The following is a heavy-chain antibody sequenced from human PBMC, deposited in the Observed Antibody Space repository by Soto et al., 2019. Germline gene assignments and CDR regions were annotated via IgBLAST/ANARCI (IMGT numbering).Heavy chain of an antibody. J-gene: IGHJ3*02. CDR2: IYYSGST. CDR1: GGSISSGGYY. D-gene: IGHD3-10*01. CDR3: ARVMYSSSSSSSGILWFGEPRGGAFDI. V-gene: IGHV4-31*03. Sequence: SETLSLTCTVSGGSISSGGYYWSWIHQHPGKGLEWIGYIYYSGSTYYNPSLKSRVTISVDTSKNQFSLKLSSVTAADTAVYYCARVMYSSSSSSSGILWFGEPRGGAFDIWGQGTMVTVSS.